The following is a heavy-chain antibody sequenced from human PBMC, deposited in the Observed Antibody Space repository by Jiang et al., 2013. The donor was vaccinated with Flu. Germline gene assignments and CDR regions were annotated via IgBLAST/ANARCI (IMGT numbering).Heavy chain of an antibody. CDR2: VYFSGST. CDR1: GDSIMTGGYY. Sequence: QLVESGPGLLKPSQTLSLTCTVSGDSIMTGGYYWSWIRQHPGKGLEWIGYVYFSGSTFYNPSLKSRVTISADTSKNEFSLRLRSVTAADTAVYYCAREVGRSGWYSFDNWGQGTQISVSS. J-gene: IGHJ4*02. V-gene: IGHV4-31*03. D-gene: IGHD6-19*01. CDR3: AREVGRSGWYSFDN.